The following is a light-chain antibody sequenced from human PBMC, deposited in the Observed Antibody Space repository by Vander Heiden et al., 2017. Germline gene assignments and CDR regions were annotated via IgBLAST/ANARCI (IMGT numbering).Light chain of an antibody. CDR3: QVWASSSDHVV. CDR2: DDS. CDR1: NVGSKS. Sequence: SYVLTQPPSVSVAPGQTASVTCGGNNVGSKSVPWYQQKPGRAPVLVVYDDSDRPSGIPARFSGSNSGNTATLTISRVEAGDEADYYCQVWASSSDHVVFGGGTKLTVL. V-gene: IGLV3-21*02. J-gene: IGLJ2*01.